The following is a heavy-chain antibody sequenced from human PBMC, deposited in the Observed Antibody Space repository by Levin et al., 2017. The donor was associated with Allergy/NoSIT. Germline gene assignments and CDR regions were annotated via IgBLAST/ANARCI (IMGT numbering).Heavy chain of an antibody. CDR2: IYHSGST. V-gene: IGHV4-38-2*01. J-gene: IGHJ5*02. Sequence: PSETLSLTCAVSGYSISSGYYWGWIRQPPGKGLEWIGSIYHSGSTYYNPSLKSRVTISVDTSKNQFSLKLSSVTAADTAVYYCARGAGSIAARPWFDPWGQGTLVTVSS. CDR1: GYSISSGYY. D-gene: IGHD6-6*01. CDR3: ARGAGSIAARPWFDP.